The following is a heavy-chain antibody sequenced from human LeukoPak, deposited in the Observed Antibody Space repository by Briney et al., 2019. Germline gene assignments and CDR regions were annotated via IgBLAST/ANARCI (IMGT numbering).Heavy chain of an antibody. CDR2: INHSGST. V-gene: IGHV4-34*01. D-gene: IGHD2-2*01. J-gene: IGHJ6*02. CDR3: ARGQHSEDYGMDD. CDR1: GGSFSGYY. Sequence: SETLSLTCAVYGGSFSGYYWSWIRQPPGKGLEWIGEINHSGSTNYNPSLKSRVTISVDTSKNQFSLKLSSVTAADTAVYYSARGQHSEDYGMDDWGQGTTVTVSS.